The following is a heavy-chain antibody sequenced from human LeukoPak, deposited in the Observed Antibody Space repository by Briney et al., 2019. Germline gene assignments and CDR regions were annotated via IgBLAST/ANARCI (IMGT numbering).Heavy chain of an antibody. V-gene: IGHV4-38-2*02. CDR3: VRYCSSTTCYTRAVDD. Sequence: PSKTLSLTCTVSGYSITSGYNWAWIRQPPGKVLEWIGSIYHSGSAYYNPSLKSRVTISVDTSKKQFSLKLSSVTAADTAVYCWVRYCSSTTCYTRAVDDWGQGTLVTVSS. J-gene: IGHJ4*02. D-gene: IGHD2-2*02. CDR2: IYHSGSA. CDR1: GYSITSGYN.